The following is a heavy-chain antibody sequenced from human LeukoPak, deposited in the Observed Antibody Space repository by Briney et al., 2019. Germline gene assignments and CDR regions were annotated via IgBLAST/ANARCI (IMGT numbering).Heavy chain of an antibody. Sequence: GGSLRLSCAASGFTFSSHWMHWVRQAPGKGLVWVSRINSDGSSISYADSVKGRFTISRDNAKNTLYLQMNSLRAEDTAVYYCARDGTDYGDYVRCFDYWGQGTLVTVSS. J-gene: IGHJ4*02. V-gene: IGHV3-74*01. CDR1: GFTFSSHW. D-gene: IGHD4-17*01. CDR2: INSDGSSI. CDR3: ARDGTDYGDYVRCFDY.